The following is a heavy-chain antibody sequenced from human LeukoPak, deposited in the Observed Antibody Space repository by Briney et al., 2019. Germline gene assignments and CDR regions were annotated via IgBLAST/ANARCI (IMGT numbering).Heavy chain of an antibody. CDR3: ARSPWGITMIAEA. CDR1: GFIVSSNY. J-gene: IGHJ5*02. V-gene: IGHV3-53*01. D-gene: IGHD3-22*01. CDR2: IYSGGST. Sequence: QPGGSLRLSCAASGFIVSSNYMSWVRQAPGKGLEWVSVIYSGGSTYYADSVKGRFTISGDNSKNTLYLQMNSLRAEDTAVYYCARSPWGITMIAEAWGQGTLVTVSS.